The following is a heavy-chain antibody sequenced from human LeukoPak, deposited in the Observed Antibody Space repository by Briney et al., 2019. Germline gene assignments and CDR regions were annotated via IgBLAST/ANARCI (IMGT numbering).Heavy chain of an antibody. CDR3: ARDRGYDILTGYYPGPFDY. CDR2: IIPIFGTA. Sequence: GSSVKVSCKASGGTFSSYAISWVRQAPGQGLEWMGGIIPIFGTANYAQKFQGRVTITTDESTSTAYMELSSLRSGDTAVYYCARDRGYDILTGYYPGPFDYWGQGTLVTVSS. J-gene: IGHJ4*02. V-gene: IGHV1-69*05. D-gene: IGHD3-9*01. CDR1: GGTFSSYA.